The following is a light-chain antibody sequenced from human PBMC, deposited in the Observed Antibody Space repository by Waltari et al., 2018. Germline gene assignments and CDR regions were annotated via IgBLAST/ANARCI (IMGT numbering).Light chain of an antibody. Sequence: IQMTQSPSSLSASVGDRVTIICRANQIINSYLNWYQQKPGKAPKLLVQAASTLSSGVPARFSGRGYGTDFTLTITSLQPEDSATYYCQQGYGSAWTFGQGTKVE. CDR1: QIINSY. V-gene: IGKV1-39*01. J-gene: IGKJ1*01. CDR3: QQGYGSAWT. CDR2: AAS.